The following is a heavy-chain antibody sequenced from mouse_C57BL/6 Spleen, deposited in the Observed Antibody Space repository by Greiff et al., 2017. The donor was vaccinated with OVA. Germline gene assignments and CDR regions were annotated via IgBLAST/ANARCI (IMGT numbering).Heavy chain of an antibody. CDR1: GFSLTSYA. J-gene: IGHJ4*01. CDR2: IWTGGGT. V-gene: IGHV2-9-1*01. D-gene: IGHD2-14*01. CDR3: AKRRALGTVDYYAMDY. Sequence: VKLVESGPGLVAPSQSLSITCTVSGFSLTSYAISWVRQPPGKGLEWLGVIWTGGGTNYNSALKSRLSISKDNSNSKVFLKMNSLQTDDTARYYCAKRRALGTVDYYAMDYWGQGTSVTVSS.